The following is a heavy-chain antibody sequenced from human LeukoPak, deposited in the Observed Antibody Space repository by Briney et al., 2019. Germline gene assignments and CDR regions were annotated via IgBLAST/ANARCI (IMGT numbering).Heavy chain of an antibody. CDR3: ARAGYYSYGSGSYYNLDY. D-gene: IGHD3-10*01. Sequence: AASVTVSCKASGGTFSSYAISWVRQAPGQGLEWMGGIIPIFGTANYAQKFQGRVTITADESTSTAYMELSSLRSEDTAVYYCARAGYYSYGSGSYYNLDYWGQGTLVTVSS. CDR2: IIPIFGTA. CDR1: GGTFSSYA. V-gene: IGHV1-69*13. J-gene: IGHJ4*02.